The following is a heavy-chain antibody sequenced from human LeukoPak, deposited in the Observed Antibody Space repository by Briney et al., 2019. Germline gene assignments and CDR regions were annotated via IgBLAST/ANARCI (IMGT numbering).Heavy chain of an antibody. Sequence: ASVKVSCKASGYTFTSYYMHWVRQAPGQGLEWMGIINPSGGSTSYAQKFQGRVTMTRDTSTSTVYMELGSLRSEDTAVYYCAREGGHDSSGYHFDYWGQGTLVTVSS. CDR3: AREGGHDSSGYHFDY. CDR1: GYTFTSYY. CDR2: INPSGGST. J-gene: IGHJ4*02. V-gene: IGHV1-46*01. D-gene: IGHD3-22*01.